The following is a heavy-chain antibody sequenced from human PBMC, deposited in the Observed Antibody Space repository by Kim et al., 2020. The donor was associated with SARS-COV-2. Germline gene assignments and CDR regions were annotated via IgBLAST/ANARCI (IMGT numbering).Heavy chain of an antibody. CDR1: GYTFTSYY. J-gene: IGHJ3*02. CDR2: INPSGGST. D-gene: IGHD3-22*01. V-gene: IGHV1-46*01. Sequence: ASVKVSCKASGYTFTSYYMHWVRQAPGQGLEWMGIINPSGGSTSYAQKFQGRVTMTRDTSTSTVYMELSSLRSEDTAVYYCARERRRTYYYDSSGYENAFDIWGQGTMVTVSS. CDR3: ARERRRTYYYDSSGYENAFDI.